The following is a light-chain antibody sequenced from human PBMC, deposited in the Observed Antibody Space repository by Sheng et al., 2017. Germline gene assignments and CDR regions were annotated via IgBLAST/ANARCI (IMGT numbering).Light chain of an antibody. CDR2: RAS. CDR3: QQYDGSST. V-gene: IGKV3-20*01. J-gene: IGKJ5*01. Sequence: EIVLTQSPGTLSLSPGERATLSCRATQSVSNDYLAWYHQKPGQAPRLLIYRASIRATGIPDRFTGSGSATDFTLTISSLEPEDFAVYYLQQYDGSSTFGQGTRLEIK. CDR1: QSVSNDY.